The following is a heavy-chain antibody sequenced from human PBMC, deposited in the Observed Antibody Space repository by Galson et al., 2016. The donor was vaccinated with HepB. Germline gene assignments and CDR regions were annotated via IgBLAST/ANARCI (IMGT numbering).Heavy chain of an antibody. D-gene: IGHD5-18*01. CDR1: GYSFTNFW. Sequence: QSGAEVKKPGDSLRISCKASGYSFTNFWITWVRQMPGKGLEWMGRIDPSDSYTTYSPSFQGHVTISVDGPIDTAYLQWHSLKASDTAVYYCAREDGYSNGFNFFDWWGQGTLVTVSS. J-gene: IGHJ4*02. CDR2: IDPSDSYT. CDR3: AREDGYSNGFNFFDW. V-gene: IGHV5-10-1*01.